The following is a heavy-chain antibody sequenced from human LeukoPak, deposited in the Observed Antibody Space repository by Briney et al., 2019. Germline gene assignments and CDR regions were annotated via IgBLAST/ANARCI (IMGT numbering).Heavy chain of an antibody. CDR3: ATENDFWSGYHYFDY. Sequence: GASVKVSCKASGYTFTGYYMHWVRQAPGQGLEWMGGIIPIFGTANYAQKFQGRVTITADESTSTAYMELSSLRSEDTAVYYCATENDFWSGYHYFDYWGQGTLVTVSS. CDR2: IIPIFGTA. D-gene: IGHD3-3*01. J-gene: IGHJ4*02. V-gene: IGHV1-69*13. CDR1: GYTFTGYY.